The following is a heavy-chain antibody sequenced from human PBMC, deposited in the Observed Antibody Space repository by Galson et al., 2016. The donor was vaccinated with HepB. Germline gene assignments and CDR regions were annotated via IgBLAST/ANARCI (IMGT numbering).Heavy chain of an antibody. V-gene: IGHV3-30*18. J-gene: IGHJ4*02. CDR1: GFTFSSYG. D-gene: IGHD3-22*01. CDR2: ISYVGSYK. Sequence: SLRLSCAASGFTFSSYGMHWVRQAPGKGLEWVGVISYVGSYKYYADSVQGRFTISRDNSKNTLYLQMNSLRAEDTAVYYCAKDLADYYDSTGYYTGLDYWGQGTLVTVSS. CDR3: AKDLADYYDSTGYYTGLDY.